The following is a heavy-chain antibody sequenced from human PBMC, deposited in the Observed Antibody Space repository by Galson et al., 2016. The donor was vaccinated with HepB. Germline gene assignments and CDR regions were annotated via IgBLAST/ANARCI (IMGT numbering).Heavy chain of an antibody. CDR3: AKGGLRHLRSFDY. D-gene: IGHD4-17*01. CDR1: GFSFSSYA. CDR2: LSGSGGST. J-gene: IGHJ4*02. Sequence: SLRLSCAASGFSFSSYAMTWVRQAPGKGLEWVSGLSGSGGSTYYADSVKGRFTISRDNSKNTLYLQMNSLRVEDTAVYYCAKGGLRHLRSFDYWGQGTLVTVSS. V-gene: IGHV3-23*01.